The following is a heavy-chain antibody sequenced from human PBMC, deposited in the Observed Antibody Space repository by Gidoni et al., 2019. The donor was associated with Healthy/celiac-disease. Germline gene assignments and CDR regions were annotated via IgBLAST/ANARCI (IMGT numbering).Heavy chain of an antibody. Sequence: EVQLVESGGGLVKPGGSLRLSCAASGFTFSNAWMSWVRQAPGKGLEWVGRIKSKTDGGTTDYAAPVKGRFTISRDDSKNTLYLQMNSLKTEDTAVYYCTCSSGGYYYYGMDVWGQGTTVTVSS. CDR1: GFTFSNAW. V-gene: IGHV3-15*01. J-gene: IGHJ6*02. CDR3: TCSSGGYYYYGMDV. CDR2: IKSKTDGGTT. D-gene: IGHD3-10*01.